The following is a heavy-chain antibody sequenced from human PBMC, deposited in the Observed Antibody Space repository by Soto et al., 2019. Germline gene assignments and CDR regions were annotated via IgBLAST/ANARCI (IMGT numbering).Heavy chain of an antibody. Sequence: GESLKISCKGSGYSFAGYWITWVRQKPGKGLEWMGRIDPSDSQTYYSPSFRGHVTISVTKSITTVFLQWSSLKASDTAMYYCARKFAPEFFDSWGQGTLVTVSS. V-gene: IGHV5-10-1*01. CDR1: GYSFAGYW. CDR2: IDPSDSQT. D-gene: IGHD3-10*01. CDR3: ARKFAPEFFDS. J-gene: IGHJ4*02.